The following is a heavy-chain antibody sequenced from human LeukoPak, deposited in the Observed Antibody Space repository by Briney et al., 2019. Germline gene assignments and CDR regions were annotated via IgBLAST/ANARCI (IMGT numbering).Heavy chain of an antibody. V-gene: IGHV3-23*01. CDR2: ISGSGGST. Sequence: GGSLRLSCAASGFTFSSYAMSWVRQAPGKGLEWVSAISGSGGSTYYADSVKGRFTISRDNSKNTLYLQMNSLRAEDTAVYYCARARIDWLLVFDYWGQGTLVTVSS. CDR1: GFTFSSYA. CDR3: ARARIDWLLVFDY. D-gene: IGHD3-9*01. J-gene: IGHJ4*02.